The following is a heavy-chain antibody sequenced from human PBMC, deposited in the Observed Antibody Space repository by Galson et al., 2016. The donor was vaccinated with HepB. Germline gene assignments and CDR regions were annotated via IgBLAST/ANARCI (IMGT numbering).Heavy chain of an antibody. J-gene: IGHJ4*02. D-gene: IGHD3-16*01. CDR3: AELIAPGIYVFDY. CDR2: ISGSGGQT. Sequence: SLRLSCAASGFIFSSYSMNWVRQAPGKGLEWVSAISGSGGQTYYADSVKGRFTISRDNSKNTLSLQMNSLRADDTATYYCAELIAPGIYVFDYWGQGTLVTVSS. CDR1: GFIFSSYS. V-gene: IGHV3-23*01.